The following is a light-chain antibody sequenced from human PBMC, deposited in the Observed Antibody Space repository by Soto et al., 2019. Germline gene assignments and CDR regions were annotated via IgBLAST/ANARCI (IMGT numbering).Light chain of an antibody. Sequence: EIVMTQSPATLSVSPGERATLSCRASQSIRSSSLAWYQQKPGQAPRLLIYGGSSRATGIPDRFSGGGSGTEFSLTISRLETDDFSVYECRQYGSSPLACGGGTKV. J-gene: IGKJ4*01. V-gene: IGKV3-20*01. CDR2: GGS. CDR3: RQYGSSPLA. CDR1: QSIRSSS.